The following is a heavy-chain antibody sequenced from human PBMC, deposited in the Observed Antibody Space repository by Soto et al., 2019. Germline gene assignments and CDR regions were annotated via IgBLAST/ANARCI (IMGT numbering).Heavy chain of an antibody. D-gene: IGHD3-22*01. J-gene: IGHJ6*02. V-gene: IGHV3-48*01. CDR2: ISSSSSTI. CDR3: ARYDSSGYYWPYYYYGMDV. Sequence: PGGSLRLSCAASGFTFSSSSMVWVRQAPGKGLEWVSYISSSSSTIYYADSVKGRFTISRDNAKNSLYLQMNSLRAEDTAVYYCARYDSSGYYWPYYYYGMDVWGQGTTVTVSS. CDR1: GFTFSSSS.